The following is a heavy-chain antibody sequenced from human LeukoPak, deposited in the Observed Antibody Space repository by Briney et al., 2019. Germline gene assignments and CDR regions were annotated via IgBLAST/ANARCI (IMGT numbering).Heavy chain of an antibody. Sequence: SQTLSLTCALSVDSVSINSAAGKSIRQSPSRGLEWLGWTYYRSKWYNEYAVSVKSRITINPDTSKNHFSLQLNSVTPEDAAVYYCARGHEYSSGWYYFDFWGQGTLVTVSS. D-gene: IGHD6-19*01. CDR2: TYYRSKWYN. V-gene: IGHV6-1*01. CDR3: ARGHEYSSGWYYFDF. J-gene: IGHJ4*02. CDR1: VDSVSINSAA.